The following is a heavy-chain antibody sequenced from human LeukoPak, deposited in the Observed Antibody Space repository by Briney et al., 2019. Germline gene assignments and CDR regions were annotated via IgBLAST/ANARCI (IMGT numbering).Heavy chain of an antibody. Sequence: GGSLRLSCAASGFTFSNYAMSWVRQAPGKGLEWVSAISSGGGSTYYTDSVKGRFTISRDNSENTLYLQMNSLRAEDTAVYYCAKEGSWLHDWGQGTLVTVSS. D-gene: IGHD3-22*01. CDR2: ISSGGGST. CDR3: AKEGSWLHD. CDR1: GFTFSNYA. J-gene: IGHJ4*02. V-gene: IGHV3-23*01.